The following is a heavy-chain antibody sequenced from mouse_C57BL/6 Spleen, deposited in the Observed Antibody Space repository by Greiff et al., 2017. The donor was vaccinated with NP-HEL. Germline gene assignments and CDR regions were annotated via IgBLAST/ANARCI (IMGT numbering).Heavy chain of an antibody. CDR3: ARMDYDYDVEGGFAY. V-gene: IGHV1-55*01. CDR2: IYPGSGST. Sequence: QVQLQQPGAELVKPGASVKMSCKASGYTFTSYWITWVKQRPGQGLEWIGDIYPGSGSTNYNEKFKSKATLTVDTSSSTAYMQLSSLTSEDSAVYYCARMDYDYDVEGGFAYWGQGTLVTVSA. J-gene: IGHJ3*01. CDR1: GYTFTSYW. D-gene: IGHD2-4*01.